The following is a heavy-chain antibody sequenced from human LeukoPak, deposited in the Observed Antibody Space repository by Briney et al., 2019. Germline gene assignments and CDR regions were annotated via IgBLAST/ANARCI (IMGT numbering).Heavy chain of an antibody. CDR1: GFTFSSKS. CDR2: IGTAGDT. Sequence: GGSLRLSCAASGFTFSSKSMHWVRQATGKGLEWVSAIGTAGDTYYPGSVKGRFTISRENAKNSLYLQMNSLRAGDTAVYYCARGVSPPDGPYYYYGMDVWGQGTTVTVSS. J-gene: IGHJ6*02. V-gene: IGHV3-13*01. D-gene: IGHD1-14*01. CDR3: ARGVSPPDGPYYYYGMDV.